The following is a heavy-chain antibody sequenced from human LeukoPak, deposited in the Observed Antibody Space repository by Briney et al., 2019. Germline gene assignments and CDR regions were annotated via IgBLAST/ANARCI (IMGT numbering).Heavy chain of an antibody. D-gene: IGHD6-13*01. J-gene: IGHJ6*02. CDR1: GYTFTSYG. CDR3: ARSYQGSSWYVTAGNHYGMDV. CDR2: MSAYNGNT. V-gene: IGHV1-18*01. Sequence: GASVKVSCKASGYTFTSYGISWVRQAPGQGLEWMGWMSAYNGNTNYAQKLQGRVTMTTDTSTSTAYMELSSLRSEDTAVYYCARSYQGSSWYVTAGNHYGMDVWGQGTTVTVSS.